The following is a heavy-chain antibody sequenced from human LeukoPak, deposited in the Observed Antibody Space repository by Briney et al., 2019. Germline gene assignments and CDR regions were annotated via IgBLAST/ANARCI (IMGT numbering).Heavy chain of an antibody. J-gene: IGHJ6*03. CDR3: AREGSSGYYLYYYYMDV. V-gene: IGHV4-30-4*08. Sequence: PSQTLSLTCTVSGGSISSGDYYWSWIRQPPGKGLEWIGYIYYSGSTYYNPSLKSPVTISVDTSKNQFSLKLSSVTAADTAVYYCAREGSSGYYLYYYYMDVWGKGTTVTVSS. D-gene: IGHD3-22*01. CDR2: IYYSGST. CDR1: GGSISSGDYY.